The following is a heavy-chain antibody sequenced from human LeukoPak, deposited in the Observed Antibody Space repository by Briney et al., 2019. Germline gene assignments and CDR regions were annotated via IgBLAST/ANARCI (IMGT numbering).Heavy chain of an antibody. CDR2: ISSSGGTI. CDR1: GFTFSDYY. Sequence: GESLRLSCAASGFTFSDYYMSWIRQAPGKGVGWVSYISSSGGTIYYADSVKGRFTSSRDNAKNSLYLQMNSLRADDTAVYYCAKLAVGRDGYNNLHYWGQGTLVTVSS. CDR3: AKLAVGRDGYNNLHY. J-gene: IGHJ4*02. V-gene: IGHV3-11*01. D-gene: IGHD5-24*01.